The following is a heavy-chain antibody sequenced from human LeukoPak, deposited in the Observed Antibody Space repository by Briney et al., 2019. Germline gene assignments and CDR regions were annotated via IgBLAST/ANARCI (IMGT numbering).Heavy chain of an antibody. CDR3: AKGIHCGGDCYMDY. Sequence: GGSLRLSCAASGFTFSSYGMHWVRQAPGKGLEWVAVISYDGSNKYYAASVKGRFTISRDNSKNTLYLQTNRLRAEDTAVYYCAKGIHCGGDCYMDYWGQGTLVTVSS. D-gene: IGHD2-21*02. V-gene: IGHV3-30*18. J-gene: IGHJ4*02. CDR2: ISYDGSNK. CDR1: GFTFSSYG.